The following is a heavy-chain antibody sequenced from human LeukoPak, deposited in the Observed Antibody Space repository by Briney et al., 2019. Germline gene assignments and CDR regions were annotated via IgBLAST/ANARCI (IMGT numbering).Heavy chain of an antibody. V-gene: IGHV4-59*01. CDR2: IYYSGST. CDR3: ARVRATVTHAWFDP. J-gene: IGHJ5*02. D-gene: IGHD4-17*01. CDR1: GGSISRYY. Sequence: PSETLPLTCTVSGGSISRYYWSWIRQPPGKGLEWIGYIYYSGSTNYNPSLKSRVTISVDTSKNQFSLKLSSVTAADTAVYYCARVRATVTHAWFDPWGQGTLVTVSS.